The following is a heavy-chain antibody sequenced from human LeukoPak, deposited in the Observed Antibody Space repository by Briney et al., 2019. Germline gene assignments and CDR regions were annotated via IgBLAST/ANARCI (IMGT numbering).Heavy chain of an antibody. Sequence: PSETLSLTCAVYGESFSGYYWSWIRQPPGKGLEWIGESNHSGSTDYNPSLKSRVTISVDTSKNRFSLNLSSVTAADTAVYYCARGVGYCSTTSCRGGFDYWGQGTLVTVSS. CDR2: SNHSGST. V-gene: IGHV4-34*01. CDR3: ARGVGYCSTTSCRGGFDY. CDR1: GESFSGYY. D-gene: IGHD2-2*03. J-gene: IGHJ4*02.